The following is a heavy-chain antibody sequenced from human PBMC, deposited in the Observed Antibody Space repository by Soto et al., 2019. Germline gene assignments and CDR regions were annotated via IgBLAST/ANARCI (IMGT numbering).Heavy chain of an antibody. Sequence: SSETLSLTCTVSGGSIGSSSYFWGWIRQPPGKGLEWIGSIFRSGRTYYNPSLKSRVSISVDTSRDQFSLRLTSVTAADTSVYFCARQAQDEGYSSAWYFDYWGPGTLVTVSS. CDR2: IFRSGRT. CDR3: ARQAQDEGYSSAWYFDY. CDR1: GGSIGSSSYF. J-gene: IGHJ4*02. D-gene: IGHD6-19*01. V-gene: IGHV4-39*01.